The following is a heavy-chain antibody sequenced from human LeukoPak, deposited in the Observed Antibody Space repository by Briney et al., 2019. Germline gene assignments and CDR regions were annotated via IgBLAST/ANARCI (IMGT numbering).Heavy chain of an antibody. D-gene: IGHD2-2*01. CDR1: GFTFSSYG. CDR2: IWYDGSNK. CDR3: ATRGFSSSTSRVGKSYYMDV. V-gene: IGHV3-33*01. J-gene: IGHJ6*03. Sequence: PGRSLRLSCAASGFTFSSYGMHWVRQAPGKGLEWVAVIWYDGSNKYYADSVKGRFTISRDNSKNTLYLQMNSLRAEDTAVYYCATRGFSSSTSRVGKSYYMDVWGKGTTVTVSS.